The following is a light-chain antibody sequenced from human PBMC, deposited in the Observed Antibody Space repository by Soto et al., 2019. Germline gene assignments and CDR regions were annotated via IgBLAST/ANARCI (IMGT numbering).Light chain of an antibody. CDR2: DVS. CDR3: KSFTTSSTYV. J-gene: IGLJ1*01. CDR1: SSDIGSYNY. Sequence: QSALTQPASVSGSPGQSIAISCIGTSSDIGSYNYVSWYQQHPGKAPKLMIYDVSNRPSGVSDRFSGSKSGNTASLTISGVQAEDEADYYCKSFTTSSTYVFGTGTKVTVL. V-gene: IGLV2-14*01.